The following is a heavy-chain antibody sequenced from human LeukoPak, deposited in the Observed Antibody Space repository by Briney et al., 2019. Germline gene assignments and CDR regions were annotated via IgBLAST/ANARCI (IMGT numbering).Heavy chain of an antibody. D-gene: IGHD6-13*01. V-gene: IGHV3-23*01. CDR2: INDNGGRT. J-gene: IGHJ4*02. Sequence: GGSLRLSCAASAFTSNKYVMNWVRQAPGKGLEWVSTINDNGGRTYYADSVKGRFTISRDNSQNTVSLQMNRLRVDDTAVYYCAATRWYPGSLDYWGQGTLVTVSS. CDR1: AFTSNKYV. CDR3: AATRWYPGSLDY.